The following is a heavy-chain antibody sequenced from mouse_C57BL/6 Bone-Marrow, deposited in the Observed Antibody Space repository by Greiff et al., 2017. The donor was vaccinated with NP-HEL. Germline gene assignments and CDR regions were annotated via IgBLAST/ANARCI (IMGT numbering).Heavy chain of an antibody. CDR3: ARKGDEVYYDYDGAMDY. J-gene: IGHJ4*01. V-gene: IGHV1-64*01. D-gene: IGHD2-4*01. Sequence: QPGAELVKPGASVKLSCKASGYTFTSYWMHWVKQRPGQGLEWIGMMDANSGSTNYNEKFKSKATLTVDKSSSTAYMQLSSLTSEDSAVYYCARKGDEVYYDYDGAMDYWGQGTSVTVSS. CDR2: MDANSGST. CDR1: GYTFTSYW.